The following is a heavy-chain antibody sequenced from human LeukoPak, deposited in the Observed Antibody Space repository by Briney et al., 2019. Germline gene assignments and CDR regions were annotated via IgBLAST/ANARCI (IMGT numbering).Heavy chain of an antibody. D-gene: IGHD1-7*01. CDR2: IKQDGSEK. CDR1: GFTFSGFW. J-gene: IGHJ4*02. Sequence: GGSLRLSCAASGFTFSGFWMSWVRQTPGKGLEWVANIKQDGSEKYYVDSVKGRFTISRDNAKDSLSLQMNGLRVEDTAVYYCARAGSFWHYVYWGQGTLVTVSS. V-gene: IGHV3-7*01. CDR3: ARAGSFWHYVY.